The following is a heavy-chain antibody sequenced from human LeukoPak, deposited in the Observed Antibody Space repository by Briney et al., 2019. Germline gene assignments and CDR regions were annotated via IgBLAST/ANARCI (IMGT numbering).Heavy chain of an antibody. CDR2: INHSGST. D-gene: IGHD3-3*01. V-gene: IGHV4-34*01. J-gene: IGHJ4*02. Sequence: SETLSLTCAVCGGSFSGYYWSWIRQPPGKGLEWIGEINHSGSTNYNPSLKSRVTISVDTSKNQFSLKLSSVTAADTAVYYCARACYDFWSGYFDYWGQGTLVTVSS. CDR1: GGSFSGYY. CDR3: ARACYDFWSGYFDY.